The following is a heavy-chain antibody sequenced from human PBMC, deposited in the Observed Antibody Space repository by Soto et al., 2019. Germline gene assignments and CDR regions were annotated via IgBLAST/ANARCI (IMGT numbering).Heavy chain of an antibody. Sequence: PGGSLRLSCAASGFTFSIYGMHWVRQAPGKGLEWVAVISYDGSNKYYADSVKGRFTISRDNSKNTLYLQMNSLRPEDTAVYYCARGHTANYYTYMDVWGAGTAVTVSS. V-gene: IGHV3-30*03. CDR3: ARGHTANYYTYMDV. D-gene: IGHD5-18*01. CDR1: GFTFSIYG. J-gene: IGHJ6*03. CDR2: ISYDGSNK.